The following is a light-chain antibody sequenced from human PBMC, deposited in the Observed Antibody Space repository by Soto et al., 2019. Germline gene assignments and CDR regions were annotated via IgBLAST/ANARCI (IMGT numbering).Light chain of an antibody. J-gene: IGLJ2*01. V-gene: IGLV2-8*01. Sequence: QSVLTQPTSASGSPGQSVTISCTGTSSDVGGYNYVSWYQQHPGKAPKLMIYEVSKRPSGVPDRFSGSKSGNTASLTVSGLKAEDEADYYCSSYAGSNNLGVVFGGGTKVTVL. CDR3: SSYAGSNNLGVV. CDR1: SSDVGGYNY. CDR2: EVS.